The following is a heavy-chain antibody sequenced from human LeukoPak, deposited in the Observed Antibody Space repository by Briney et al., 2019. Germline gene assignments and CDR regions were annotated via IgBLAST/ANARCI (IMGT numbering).Heavy chain of an antibody. CDR2: IYPGDSDT. J-gene: IGHJ4*02. V-gene: IGHV5-51*01. CDR3: ARQQVADSDY. Sequence: GESLKISCKGSGYSFTSYWIAWVRQVPVKGLQWMGIIYPGDSDTSYSPSFQGQVTISADKSISTAYLQWSSLKASDTAMYYCARQQVADSDYWGQGTLVTVSS. D-gene: IGHD2-15*01. CDR1: GYSFTSYW.